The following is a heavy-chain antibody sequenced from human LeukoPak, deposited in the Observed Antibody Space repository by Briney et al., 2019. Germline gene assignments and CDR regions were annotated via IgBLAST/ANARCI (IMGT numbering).Heavy chain of an antibody. CDR3: ARDRTGHSNYGD. CDR2: TNPNSGNT. CDR1: GYTFTSYD. J-gene: IGHJ4*02. V-gene: IGHV1-8*01. Sequence: ASVKVSCKASGYTFTSYDINWVRQATGQGLEWMGWTNPNSGNTGYAQKFQGRVTMTRNTSISTAYMELSSLRSEDTAVYYCARDRTGHSNYGDWGQGTLVTVSS. D-gene: IGHD4-11*01.